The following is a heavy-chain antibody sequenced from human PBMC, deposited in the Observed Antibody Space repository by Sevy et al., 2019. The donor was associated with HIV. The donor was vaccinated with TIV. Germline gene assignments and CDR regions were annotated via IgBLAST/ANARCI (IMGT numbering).Heavy chain of an antibody. D-gene: IGHD5-18*01. J-gene: IGHJ4*02. CDR2: INTNTGNP. CDR3: ARAEVDTAIEGFDY. V-gene: IGHV7-4-1*02. CDR1: GYTFTRYS. Sequence: ASVKVSCKASGYTFTRYSRNWVRQAPGQGLEWMGWINTNTGNPTYAQGFTGRFVFSLDTSVSTAYLQISSLKADDTAVYYCARAEVDTAIEGFDYWGQGTLVTVSS.